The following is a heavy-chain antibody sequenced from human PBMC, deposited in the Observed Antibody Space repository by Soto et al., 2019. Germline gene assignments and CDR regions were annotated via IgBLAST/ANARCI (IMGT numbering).Heavy chain of an antibody. J-gene: IGHJ6*02. V-gene: IGHV3-21*01. D-gene: IGHD3-3*01. CDR2: ISSSSSYI. CDR3: ARDPTAYDFWSGYYSSTYYYGMDV. Sequence: GGSLRLSCAASGFTFSSYSMNWVRQAPGKGLEWVSSISSSSSYIYYADSVKGRFTTSRDNTKNSLYLQMNSLRAEDTAVYYCARDPTAYDFWSGYYSSTYYYGMDVWGQGTTVTVSS. CDR1: GFTFSSYS.